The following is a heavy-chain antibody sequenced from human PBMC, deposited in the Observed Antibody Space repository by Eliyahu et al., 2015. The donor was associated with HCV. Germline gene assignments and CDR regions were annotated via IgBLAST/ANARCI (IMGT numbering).Heavy chain of an antibody. CDR1: GXXFSKXW. D-gene: IGHD3-10*01. V-gene: IGHV3-15*01. CDR2: IKSKTDGGTT. Sequence: EVQLVESGGGLVKPGGSLRPXCAXSGXXFSKXWMSWVRRAPGKGLGWIGRIKSKTDGGTTDYAAPVKGRFTISRDDSKSTLYLQMNSLKTEDTAVYYCTTGAPGGFDYYLDVWGQGTTVTVSS. CDR3: TTGAPGGFDYYLDV. J-gene: IGHJ6*03.